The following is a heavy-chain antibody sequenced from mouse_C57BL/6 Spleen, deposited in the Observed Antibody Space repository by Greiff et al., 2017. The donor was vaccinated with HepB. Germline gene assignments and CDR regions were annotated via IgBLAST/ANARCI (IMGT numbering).Heavy chain of an antibody. CDR1: GFSLTSYG. Sequence: QVQLQQSGPGLVQPSQSLSITCTVSGFSLTSYGLHWVRQSPGKGLEWLGVIWSGGSTDSNAAFISRLNISKDNSKSQVYFKMNILQADDTAIYYGASHYDYGGDFDYWGQGTTLTVSS. D-gene: IGHD2-4*01. CDR2: IWSGGST. J-gene: IGHJ2*01. CDR3: ASHYDYGGDFDY. V-gene: IGHV2-2*01.